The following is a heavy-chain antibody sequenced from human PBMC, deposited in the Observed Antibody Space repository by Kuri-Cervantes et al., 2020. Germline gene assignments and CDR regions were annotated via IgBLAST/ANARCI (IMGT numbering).Heavy chain of an antibody. CDR2: INPNSGGT. Sequence: ASVKVSCKASGGTFSSYAISWVRQAPGQGLEWMGWINPNSGGTNYAQKFQGWVTMTRDTSISTAYMELSRLRSDDTAVYYCARAGPTYCSSTSCYAGGFDPWGQGTLVTVSS. CDR1: GGTFSSYA. J-gene: IGHJ5*02. D-gene: IGHD2-2*01. V-gene: IGHV1-2*04. CDR3: ARAGPTYCSSTSCYAGGFDP.